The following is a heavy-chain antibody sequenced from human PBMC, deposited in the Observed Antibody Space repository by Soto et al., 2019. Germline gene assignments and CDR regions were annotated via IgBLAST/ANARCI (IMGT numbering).Heavy chain of an antibody. CDR2: IYYSGST. CDR1: GGSISSSSYY. CDR3: ARSIRVLLWFGELPNYYYYGMDV. Sequence: SQTLSLTCTVSGGSISSSSYYWGWIRQPPGKGLEWIGSIYYSGSTYYNPSLKSRVTISVDTSKNQFSLNLSSVTAADTAVYYCARSIRVLLWFGELPNYYYYGMDVWGQGTTVTVSS. D-gene: IGHD3-10*01. J-gene: IGHJ6*02. V-gene: IGHV4-39*01.